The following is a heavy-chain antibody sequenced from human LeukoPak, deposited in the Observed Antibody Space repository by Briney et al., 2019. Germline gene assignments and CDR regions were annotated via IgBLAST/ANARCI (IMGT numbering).Heavy chain of an antibody. Sequence: PGGSLRLSCAASGFIVSNNDMSWVRQAPGKGLEWLSLIYSGGRTYYADSVKGRFTISRDNSKNTLYLQMNSLRGEDTAVYYCARGCFYDRSPYCPFDYWGQGTLVTVSS. D-gene: IGHD3-22*01. J-gene: IGHJ4*02. CDR3: ARGCFYDRSPYCPFDY. CDR2: IYSGGRT. V-gene: IGHV3-53*01. CDR1: GFIVSNND.